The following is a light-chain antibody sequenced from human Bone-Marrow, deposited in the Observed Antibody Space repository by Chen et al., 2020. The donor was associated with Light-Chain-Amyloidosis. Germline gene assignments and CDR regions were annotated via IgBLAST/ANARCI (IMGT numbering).Light chain of an antibody. V-gene: IGLV2-14*01. Sequence: QSALTQPASVSGPPGPSITIPRTGTSRDVGCDNHVSWYQQHPDKAPKRMIYEVTNRPSWVPDRFSGSKSDNTASLTISGLQTEDEADYFCSSYTITNTLVFGSGTRVTVL. J-gene: IGLJ1*01. CDR1: SRDVGCDNH. CDR3: SSYTITNTLV. CDR2: EVT.